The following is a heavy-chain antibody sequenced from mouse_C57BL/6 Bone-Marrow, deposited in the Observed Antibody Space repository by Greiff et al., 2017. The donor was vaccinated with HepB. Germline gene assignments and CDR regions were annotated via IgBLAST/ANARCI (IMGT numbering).Heavy chain of an antibody. D-gene: IGHD2-4*01. CDR2: IHPNSGST. V-gene: IGHV1-64*01. CDR1: GYTFTSYW. CDR3: ARRGVYYDYGFAY. Sequence: VQVVESGAELVKPGASVKLSCKASGYTFTSYWMHWVKQRPGQGLEWIGMIHPNSGSTNYNEKFKSKATLTVDKSSSTAYMQLSSLTSEDSAVYYCARRGVYYDYGFAYWGQGTLVTVSA. J-gene: IGHJ3*01.